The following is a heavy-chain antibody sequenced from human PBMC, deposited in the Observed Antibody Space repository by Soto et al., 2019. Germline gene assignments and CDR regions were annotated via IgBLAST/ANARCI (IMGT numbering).Heavy chain of an antibody. Sequence: QVQLQQWGAGLLKPSENLSLTCAVYGGSFSGYYWSWIRQPPGKGLEWIGEINHSGSTNYNPSLKSRVTISVDTSKNQFSLKLSSVTAADTAVYYCARSLGYCSGGSCQYYYYYGMDVWGQGTTVTVSS. CDR1: GGSFSGYY. J-gene: IGHJ6*02. V-gene: IGHV4-34*01. CDR2: INHSGST. CDR3: ARSLGYCSGGSCQYYYYYGMDV. D-gene: IGHD2-15*01.